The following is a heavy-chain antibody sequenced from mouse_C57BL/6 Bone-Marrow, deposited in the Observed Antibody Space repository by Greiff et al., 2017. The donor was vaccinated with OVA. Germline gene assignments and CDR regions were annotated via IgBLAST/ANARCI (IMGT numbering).Heavy chain of an antibody. D-gene: IGHD2-14*01. CDR2: IDPSDSYT. CDR3: ARWYGYDPSYAMDY. J-gene: IGHJ4*01. V-gene: IGHV1-50*01. CDR1: GYTFTSYW. Sequence: QVQLQQPGAELVKPGASVKLSCKASGYTFTSYWMQWVKQRPGQGLEWIGEIDPSDSYTNYNQKFKGKATLTVDTSSSTAYMQLSSLTSEDSAVYYCARWYGYDPSYAMDYWGQGTSVTVSS.